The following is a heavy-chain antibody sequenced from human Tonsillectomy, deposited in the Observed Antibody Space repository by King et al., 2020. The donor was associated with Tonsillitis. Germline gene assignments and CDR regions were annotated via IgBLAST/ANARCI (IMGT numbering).Heavy chain of an antibody. D-gene: IGHD3-3*01. CDR3: ARGKYDFWSGSPDYFDY. CDR2: ISHSGST. V-gene: IGHV4-34*01. CDR1: GGSFSGYY. Sequence: VQLQQWGAGLLKPSETLSLTCAVYGGSFSGYYWGWIRQPPGKGLEWIGEISHSGSTNYNPSLKSRVTISLETSKNQFSLKLTSVTAADTAVYYCARGKYDFWSGSPDYFDYWGRGTPVTVSS. J-gene: IGHJ4*02.